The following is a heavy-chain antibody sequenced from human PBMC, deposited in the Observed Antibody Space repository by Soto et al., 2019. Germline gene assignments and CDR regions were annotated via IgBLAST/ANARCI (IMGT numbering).Heavy chain of an antibody. Sequence: QVQLQESGPGLVKPSETLSLTCTVSGGTISSWYWSWIRQPPGKGLEWIGYIYFSGSTNCNPSLKSRVTISVDTSKYQFSLKLSSVTAADTAVYYCARRYGSAIDYWRHGTLVTVSS. CDR3: ARRYGSAIDY. V-gene: IGHV4-59*08. CDR2: IYFSGST. D-gene: IGHD1-26*01. J-gene: IGHJ4*01. CDR1: GGTISSWY.